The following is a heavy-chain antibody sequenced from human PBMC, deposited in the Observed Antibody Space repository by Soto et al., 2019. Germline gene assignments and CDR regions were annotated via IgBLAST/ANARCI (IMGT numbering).Heavy chain of an antibody. CDR3: ARDRQQLVRYLDAFDI. D-gene: IGHD6-13*01. CDR1: GFTFSSYG. CDR2: IWYDGSNK. J-gene: IGHJ3*02. V-gene: IGHV3-33*01. Sequence: QVQLVESGGGVVQPGRSLRLSCAASGFTFSSYGMHWVRQAPGKGLEWVAVIWYDGSNKYYADSVKGRFTISRDNSKNTLYLQMNSLRAEDTAVYYCARDRQQLVRYLDAFDIWGQGTMVTVSS.